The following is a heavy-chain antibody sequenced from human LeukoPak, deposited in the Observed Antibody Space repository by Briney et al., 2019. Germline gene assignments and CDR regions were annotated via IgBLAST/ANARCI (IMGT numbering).Heavy chain of an antibody. D-gene: IGHD5-12*01. CDR3: ARDISGYLGRSDY. V-gene: IGHV3-23*01. CDR1: GFTFSSYA. CDR2: ISDTGGST. Sequence: GGSLRLSCAASGFTFSSYAMSWVRQAPGKGLEWVSAISDTGGSTYYADSVKGRFTISRDNSKNTLHLQMNRLRAEDTAVYYCARDISGYLGRSDYWGQGTLVTVSS. J-gene: IGHJ4*02.